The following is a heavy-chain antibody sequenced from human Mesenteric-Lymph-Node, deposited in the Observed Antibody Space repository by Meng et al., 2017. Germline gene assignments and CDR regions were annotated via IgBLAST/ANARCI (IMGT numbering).Heavy chain of an antibody. CDR1: GYTFTSYD. Sequence: ASVKVSCKASGYTFTSYDINWVRQATGQGLEWMGWMNPNSGNTGYAQKFQGRVTMTRNTSISTAYMELSSLRSEDTAVYYCARSLTYLNGAFDIWGQGTMVTVSS. V-gene: IGHV1-8*01. CDR3: ARSLTYLNGAFDI. CDR2: MNPNSGNT. D-gene: IGHD3-16*01. J-gene: IGHJ3*02.